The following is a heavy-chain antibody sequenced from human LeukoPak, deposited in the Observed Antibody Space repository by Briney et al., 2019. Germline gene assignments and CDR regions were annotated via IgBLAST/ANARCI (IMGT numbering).Heavy chain of an antibody. CDR3: ARIVYSGYDYLNGFDY. D-gene: IGHD5-12*01. CDR1: GGSFSGYY. Sequence: SETLSLTCAVYGGSFSGYYWSWIRQPPGKGLEWIGEINHSGSTNYNPSLESRVTISVDTSKNQFSLKLSSVTAADTAVYYCARIVYSGYDYLNGFDYWGQGTLVTVSS. V-gene: IGHV4-34*01. J-gene: IGHJ4*02. CDR2: INHSGST.